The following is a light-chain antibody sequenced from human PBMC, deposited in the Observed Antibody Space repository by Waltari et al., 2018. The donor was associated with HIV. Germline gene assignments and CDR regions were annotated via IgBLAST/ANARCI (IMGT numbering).Light chain of an antibody. CDR2: GAS. V-gene: IGKV3-15*01. CDR3: QQYNEWPPWT. Sequence: ETVMTQSPATLSVSPGERATLSCRASQSVSSNLALYQQKPGQAPRLLIYGASTRATGTPARFSGSGSGTEFTLTISSLQSEDFAVYYCQQYNEWPPWTFGQGTKVEIK. J-gene: IGKJ1*01. CDR1: QSVSSN.